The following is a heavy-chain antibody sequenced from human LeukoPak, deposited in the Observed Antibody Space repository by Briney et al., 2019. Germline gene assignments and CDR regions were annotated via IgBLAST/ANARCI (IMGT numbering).Heavy chain of an antibody. CDR2: IYTSGST. V-gene: IGHV4-61*02. Sequence: TSETLSLTCTVSGGSISSGSYYWSWIRQPAGKGLEWIGRIYTSGSTNYNPSLKSRVTISVDTSKNQFSLKLSSVTAADTAVYYCARAPRGAHYCSGGNCYSNYYYYYMDVWGKGTTVTVSS. CDR3: ARAPRGAHYCSGGNCYSNYYYYYMDV. CDR1: GGSISSGSYY. D-gene: IGHD2-15*01. J-gene: IGHJ6*03.